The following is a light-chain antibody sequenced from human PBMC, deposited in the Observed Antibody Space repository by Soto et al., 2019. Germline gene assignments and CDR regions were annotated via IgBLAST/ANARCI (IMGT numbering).Light chain of an antibody. J-gene: IGLJ2*01. CDR2: HDS. CDR1: NIGSKS. V-gene: IGLV3-21*04. Sequence: YELTQPPSVSVAPGKTASITCGGNNIGSKSVHWCQQKPGQAPVVVIYHDSDRPSGIPERFSGSNSANTATLTISRVEAGDEADYYCQVWDGSSAHVVFGGGTKVTVL. CDR3: QVWDGSSAHVV.